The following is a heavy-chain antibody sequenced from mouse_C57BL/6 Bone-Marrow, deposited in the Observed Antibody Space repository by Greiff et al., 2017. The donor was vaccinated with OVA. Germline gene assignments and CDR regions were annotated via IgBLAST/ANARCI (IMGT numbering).Heavy chain of an antibody. D-gene: IGHD1-1*02. CDR2: IRLKSDNYAT. Sequence: EVQRVESGGGLVQPGGSMKLSCVASGFTFSNYWMNWVRQSPEKGLEWVAQIRLKSDNYATHYAESVKGRFTISRDDSKSSVYLQMINLRAEDTGIYYCTGGGLWSFYYAMDYWGQGTSVTVSS. V-gene: IGHV6-3*01. J-gene: IGHJ4*01. CDR1: GFTFSNYW. CDR3: TGGGLWSFYYAMDY.